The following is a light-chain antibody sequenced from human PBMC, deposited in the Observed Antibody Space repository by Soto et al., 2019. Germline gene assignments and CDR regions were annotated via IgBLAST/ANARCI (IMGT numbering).Light chain of an antibody. CDR2: DAS. CDR3: QQSPRT. J-gene: IGKJ1*01. CDR1: QPVSITY. V-gene: IGKV3-20*01. Sequence: VLTQSPGTLSLSPGESATLSCRASQPVSITYLTWYQQKPGQAPRLLIYDASSRATGIPDRFSGSGSGTDFTLTISRLEPEDFAVYYCQQSPRTFGQGTKVDFK.